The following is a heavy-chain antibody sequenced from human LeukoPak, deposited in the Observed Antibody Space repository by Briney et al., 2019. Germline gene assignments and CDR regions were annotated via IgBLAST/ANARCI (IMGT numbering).Heavy chain of an antibody. CDR3: ARDRSLYSSTWYVPRDGFDI. Sequence: GGSLRLSCAASGFTFNHYGLSWVRQAPGKGLEWVSSISGTGGSTYYAESVKGRFTISRDNSKNTLYLQMNSLRAEDTAVYYCARDRSLYSSTWYVPRDGFDIWGQGTMVTVSS. V-gene: IGHV3-23*01. CDR2: ISGTGGST. J-gene: IGHJ3*02. D-gene: IGHD6-13*01. CDR1: GFTFNHYG.